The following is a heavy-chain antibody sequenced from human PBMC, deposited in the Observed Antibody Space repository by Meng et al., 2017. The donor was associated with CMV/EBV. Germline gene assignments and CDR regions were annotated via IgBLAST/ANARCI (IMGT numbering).Heavy chain of an antibody. CDR1: GGSFSGYY. CDR3: ASSLTYPDY. Sequence: QVQTQQWGAGLLKPSETLSLPCAVYGGSFSGYYWSWIRQPPGKGLEWIGEINHSGSTNYNPSLKSRVTISVDTSKNQFSLKLSSVTAADTAVYYCASSLTYPDYWGQGTLVTVSS. V-gene: IGHV4-34*01. CDR2: INHSGST. D-gene: IGHD2-15*01. J-gene: IGHJ4*02.